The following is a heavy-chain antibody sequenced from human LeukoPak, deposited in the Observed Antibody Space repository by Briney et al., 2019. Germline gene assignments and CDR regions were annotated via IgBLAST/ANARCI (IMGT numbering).Heavy chain of an antibody. CDR2: IWFDGSNK. CDR3: ASDSAGPRMYEY. V-gene: IGHV3-33*01. J-gene: IGHJ4*02. D-gene: IGHD1-14*01. Sequence: GGSLRLSCAASGFTFSSYGMHWVRQAPGKGLEWVAVIWFDGSNKYYADSVKGRFTISRGNSKNTVYLQMNSLRAEDTAVYYCASDSAGPRMYEYWGQGTLVTVSS. CDR1: GFTFSSYG.